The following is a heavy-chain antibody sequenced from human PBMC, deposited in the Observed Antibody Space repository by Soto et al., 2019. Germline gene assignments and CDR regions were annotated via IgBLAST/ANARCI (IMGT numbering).Heavy chain of an antibody. D-gene: IGHD6-19*01. CDR3: ARDIARGWKPFDY. Sequence: ASVKVSCKASGYTFTSYYMHWVRQAPGQGLEWMGWISAYNGNTNYAQKLQGRVTMTTDTSTSTAYMELRSLRSDDTAVYYCARDIARGWKPFDYRGQGTLVTVSS. CDR1: GYTFTSYY. J-gene: IGHJ4*02. V-gene: IGHV1-18*04. CDR2: ISAYNGNT.